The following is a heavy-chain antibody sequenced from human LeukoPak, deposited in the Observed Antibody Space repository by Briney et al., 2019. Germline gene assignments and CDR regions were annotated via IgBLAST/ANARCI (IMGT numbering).Heavy chain of an antibody. CDR2: ISSSSSYI. CDR3: AREKILWFGDHRTHYYYGMDV. CDR1: GFTFSSYS. V-gene: IGHV3-21*01. Sequence: GGSLRLSCATSGFTFSSYSMNWVRQAPGKGLEWVSSISSSSSYIYYADSVKGRFTISRDNAKNSLYLQMNSLRAEDTAVYYCAREKILWFGDHRTHYYYGMDVWGQGTTVTVSS. D-gene: IGHD3-10*01. J-gene: IGHJ6*02.